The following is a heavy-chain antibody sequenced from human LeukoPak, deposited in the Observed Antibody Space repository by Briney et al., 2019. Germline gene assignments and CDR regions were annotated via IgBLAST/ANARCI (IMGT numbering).Heavy chain of an antibody. CDR2: IYYSGST. D-gene: IGHD5-18*01. CDR3: ARDRAKRGYSYGPGDY. J-gene: IGHJ4*02. CDR1: GGSISSGDYY. V-gene: IGHV4-30-4*01. Sequence: SETLSLTCTVSGGSISSGDYYWSWIRQPPGKGLEWIGYIYYSGSTYYNPSLKSRVTISVDTSKNQFSLKLSSVTAADTAVYYCARDRAKRGYSYGPGDYWGQGTLVTVSS.